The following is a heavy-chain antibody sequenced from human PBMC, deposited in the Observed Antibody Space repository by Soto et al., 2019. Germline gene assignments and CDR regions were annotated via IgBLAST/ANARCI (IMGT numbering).Heavy chain of an antibody. CDR1: GYTFTSYG. CDR2: ISAYNGNT. Sequence: RASVKVSCKASGYTFTSYGISWVRQAPGQGLEWMGWISAYNGNTNYAQKLQGRVTMTTDTSTSTAYMELRSLRSDNTAVYYCARFYILTGYYDYWGQGTLVTVSS. V-gene: IGHV1-18*04. CDR3: ARFYILTGYYDY. D-gene: IGHD3-9*01. J-gene: IGHJ4*02.